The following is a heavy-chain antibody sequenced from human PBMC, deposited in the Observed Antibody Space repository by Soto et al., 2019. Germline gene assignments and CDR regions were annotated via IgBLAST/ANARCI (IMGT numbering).Heavy chain of an antibody. J-gene: IGHJ4*02. CDR1: GFNFNTYA. D-gene: IGHD2-15*01. CDR2: ISSGSDYL. V-gene: IGHV3-21*02. CDR3: ASEFCSGGSCYSRIFDY. Sequence: EVRLVESGGGLVKPGGSLRLPCAAFGFNFNTYAMHWVRQSPGKGLEWVAFISSGSDYLYYANSVKGRFTVSRDNAKSSLYLQMNSLTDDDTALYYCASEFCSGGSCYSRIFDYWGQGSLVTVSS.